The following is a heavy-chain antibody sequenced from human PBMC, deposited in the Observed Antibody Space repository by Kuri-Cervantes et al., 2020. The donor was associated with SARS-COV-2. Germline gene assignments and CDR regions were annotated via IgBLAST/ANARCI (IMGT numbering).Heavy chain of an antibody. CDR1: GYTFTDYY. D-gene: IGHD6-13*01. V-gene: IGHV1-2*02. CDR3: ARSGDTSIWTWFDP. J-gene: IGHJ5*02. CDR2: INPNTGGT. Sequence: ASVKVSCKASGYTFTDYYMHWVRQAPGQGPEWMGWINPNTGGTHFAQKFQGRVFMTRDTSINTAYVVLTSLGSDDTAVYYCARSGDTSIWTWFDPWGQGTLVTVSS.